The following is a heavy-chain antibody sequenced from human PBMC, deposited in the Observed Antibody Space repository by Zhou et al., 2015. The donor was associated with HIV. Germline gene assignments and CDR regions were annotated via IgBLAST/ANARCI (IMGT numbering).Heavy chain of an antibody. D-gene: IGHD3-3*01. CDR2: ISYDGSNK. CDR3: AKAGITIFGSLDY. J-gene: IGHJ4*02. Sequence: QVQLVESGGGVVQPGRSLRLSCAASGFTFSSYGMHWVRQAPGKGLEWVAVISYDGSNKYYADSVKGRFTISRDNSKNTLYLQMNSLRAEDTAVYYCAKAGITIFGSLDYWGQGTLVTVSS. V-gene: IGHV3-30*18. CDR1: GFTFSSYG.